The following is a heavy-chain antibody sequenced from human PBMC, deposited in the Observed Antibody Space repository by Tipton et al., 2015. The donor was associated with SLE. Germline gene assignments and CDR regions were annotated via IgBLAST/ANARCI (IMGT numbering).Heavy chain of an antibody. V-gene: IGHV4-4*07. Sequence: TLSLTCTVSGGSIIGSYWSWIRQPAGQGPEWIGRIYTGGRTIHNPSLNSRVTMSLDTSKSQFSLKLTAVTAADTAVYYCARDWGGEALDFWGQGTLVTVSS. CDR3: ARDWGGEALDF. D-gene: IGHD2-21*01. CDR1: GGSIIGSY. CDR2: IYTGGRT. J-gene: IGHJ4*02.